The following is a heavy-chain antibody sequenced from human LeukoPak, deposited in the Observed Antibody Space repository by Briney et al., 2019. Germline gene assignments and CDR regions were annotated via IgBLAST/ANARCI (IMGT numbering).Heavy chain of an antibody. CDR1: EFSVGSNY. CDR3: ARGAYYGSGSYLPNWFDP. Sequence: GGSLRLSCAASEFSVGSNYMTWVRQAPGKGLEWVSLIYSGGSTYYADSVKGRFTISRDNAKNSLYLQMNSLRAEDTAVYYCARGAYYGSGSYLPNWFDPWGQGTLVTVSS. V-gene: IGHV3-66*01. CDR2: IYSGGST. D-gene: IGHD3-10*01. J-gene: IGHJ5*02.